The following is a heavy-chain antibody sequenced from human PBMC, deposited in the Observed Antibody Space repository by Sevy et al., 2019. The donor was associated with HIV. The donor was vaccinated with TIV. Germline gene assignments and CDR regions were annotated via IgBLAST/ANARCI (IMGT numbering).Heavy chain of an antibody. V-gene: IGHV3-33*01. CDR1: GFTFSDYG. CDR3: AREERSGTTTYFEY. D-gene: IGHD1-7*01. CDR2: IWSDGSNK. J-gene: IGHJ4*02. Sequence: GGSLRLSCAASGFTFSDYGMHWVRQAPGKGLEWVAVIWSDGSNKYYGDSVKGRFTISRDSSKNTLFLQMNSLRVDDTAVYYCAREERSGTTTYFEYWGQGALVTVSS.